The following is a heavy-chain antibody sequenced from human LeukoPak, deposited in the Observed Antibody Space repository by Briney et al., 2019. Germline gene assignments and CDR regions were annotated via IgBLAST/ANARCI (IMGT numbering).Heavy chain of an antibody. CDR1: GGTFSSYT. V-gene: IGHV1-69*02. CDR2: IIPILGIA. CDR3: ARGIAVAGTPSWYYGMDV. J-gene: IGHJ6*02. D-gene: IGHD6-19*01. Sequence: GASVKVSCKASGGTFSSYTISWVRQPPGQGLEWMGRIIPILGIANYAQKFQGRVTITADKSTSTAYMELSSLRSEDTAVYYCARGIAVAGTPSWYYGMDVWGQGTTVTVSS.